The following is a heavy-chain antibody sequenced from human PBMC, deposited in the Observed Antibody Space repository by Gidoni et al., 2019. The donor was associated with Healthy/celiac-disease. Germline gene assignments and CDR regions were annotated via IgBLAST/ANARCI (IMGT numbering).Heavy chain of an antibody. CDR2: ISSSSSTI. Sequence: EVQLVEPGGGWVQLVGSLRLSCPASAFTFSSYRMNWVRQAPGKGLEWVSYISSSSSTIYYADSVKGRFTISRDNAKNSLYLQMNSLRDEDTAVYYCAREFPELNNPDYWGQGTLVTVSS. D-gene: IGHD1-7*01. CDR3: AREFPELNNPDY. V-gene: IGHV3-48*02. J-gene: IGHJ4*02. CDR1: AFTFSSYR.